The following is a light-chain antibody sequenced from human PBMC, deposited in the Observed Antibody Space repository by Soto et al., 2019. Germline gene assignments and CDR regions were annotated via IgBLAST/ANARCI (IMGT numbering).Light chain of an antibody. CDR2: GAS. CDR1: QSISDT. CDR3: QQYNNWPLT. Sequence: EIVMTQSPATLSVSPGVRATLSCRASQSISDTLAWYQQKPGQAPRLLIHGASTRATGFPARFSGSGSGTDFSLTISSLQSEDFAVYYCQQYNNWPLTFGQGTRLEIK. J-gene: IGKJ5*01. V-gene: IGKV3-15*01.